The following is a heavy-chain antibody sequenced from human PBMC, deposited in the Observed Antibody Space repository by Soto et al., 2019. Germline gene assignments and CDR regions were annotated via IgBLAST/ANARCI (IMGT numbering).Heavy chain of an antibody. CDR2: FTRNGNT. Sequence: GGSLRLSCAASGFTFSNYAISWVRQPPGKGLEWVSTFTRNGNTYYADSVKGRFTISRDNSKNTLSLQMDSLRAEDTAVYYCAREFAPGSPNYDYWGLGTLVTVSS. CDR3: AREFAPGSPNYDY. V-gene: IGHV3-23*01. CDR1: GFTFSNYA. D-gene: IGHD3-10*01. J-gene: IGHJ4*02.